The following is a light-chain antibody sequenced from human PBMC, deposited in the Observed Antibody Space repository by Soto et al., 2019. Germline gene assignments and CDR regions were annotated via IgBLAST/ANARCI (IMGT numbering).Light chain of an antibody. CDR2: GYG. Sequence: QSVLTQPPSVSGAPGQRVTISCTGSSSDFGAVYDVHWYQQDPGKAPKLLIYGYGNRPSGVPDRFSGSKSGTSASLAITGLQDDDEDDYYCPFYDGGVSDYVFGGGTKLTVL. J-gene: IGLJ2*01. CDR1: SSDFGAVYD. V-gene: IGLV1-40*01. CDR3: PFYDGGVSDYV.